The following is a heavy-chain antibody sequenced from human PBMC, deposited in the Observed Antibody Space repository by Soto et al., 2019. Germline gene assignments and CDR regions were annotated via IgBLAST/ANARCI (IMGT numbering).Heavy chain of an antibody. Sequence: QVQLQESGPGLVKPSQTLSLTCTVSGGSISNADYYWSWVREPPGKGLEWIGYIYYSGSSFFNPSLTRRATMSKDTSKTQCSLRLTSVTAADMAVYYCARAIVVTVGGMDVWGRGTTVTVSS. CDR2: IYYSGSS. J-gene: IGHJ6*02. D-gene: IGHD5-12*01. CDR1: GGSISNADYY. CDR3: ARAIVVTVGGMDV. V-gene: IGHV4-30-4*01.